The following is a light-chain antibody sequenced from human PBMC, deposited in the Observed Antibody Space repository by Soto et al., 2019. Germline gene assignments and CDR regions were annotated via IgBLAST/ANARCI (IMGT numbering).Light chain of an antibody. J-gene: IGKJ5*01. CDR1: ESVTSN. CDR2: SVF. Sequence: EIVMTQSPATLSVSPGERATLSCRASESVTSNYLAWYQQKPGQAPSLLIYSVFTRATGIPARFSGSGSGTEFTLTISSLQSEDFAVYYCQQHAKWPITFGQGTRLEIK. V-gene: IGKV3D-15*01. CDR3: QQHAKWPIT.